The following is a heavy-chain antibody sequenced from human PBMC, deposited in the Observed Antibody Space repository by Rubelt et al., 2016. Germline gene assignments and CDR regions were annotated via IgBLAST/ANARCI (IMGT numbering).Heavy chain of an antibody. J-gene: IGHJ6*02. Sequence: QLQLQESGPGLVKPSETLSLTCTVSGGSISRSTYYWGWIRQPPGKGLEWIGSVYYSGSTYYNPSLKSRVTISVDTSKNQFPLKGNSVTAADTAVYYCTRDYDFWSHYSSYGMDVWGQGTTVTVSS. CDR3: TRDYDFWSHYSSYGMDV. CDR2: VYYSGST. CDR1: GGSISRSTYY. D-gene: IGHD3-3*01. V-gene: IGHV4-39*02.